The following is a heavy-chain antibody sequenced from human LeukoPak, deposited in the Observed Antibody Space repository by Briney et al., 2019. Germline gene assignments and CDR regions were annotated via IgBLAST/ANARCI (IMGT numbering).Heavy chain of an antibody. CDR1: GYSFTSYW. CDR2: IDPSDSYT. V-gene: IGHV5-10-1*01. Sequence: PGESLKISCKGSGYSFTSYWITWARQTPGKGLEWMGRIDPSDSYTNYRPSFQGHVTISADKSISTAYLQWSSLKASDTAMYYCARRHDYADYWGQGTLVTVSS. D-gene: IGHD4-17*01. CDR3: ARRHDYADY. J-gene: IGHJ4*02.